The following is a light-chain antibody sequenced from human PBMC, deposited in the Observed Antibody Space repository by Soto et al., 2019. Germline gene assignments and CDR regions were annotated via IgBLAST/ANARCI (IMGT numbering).Light chain of an antibody. CDR2: DAS. V-gene: IGKV3-11*01. Sequence: EIVLTQSPATLSLYPGERATLSCRASQSISRYLAWYQQKPGQAPRLLIYDASNRATGIPARFSGSGSGADFTLTISSLEPEDSAVYYCQQRANWPLLTLGGGTKVEIK. CDR3: QQRANWPLLT. CDR1: QSISRY. J-gene: IGKJ4*01.